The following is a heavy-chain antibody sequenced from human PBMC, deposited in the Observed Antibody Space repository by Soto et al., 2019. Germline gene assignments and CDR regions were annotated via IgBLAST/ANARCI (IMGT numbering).Heavy chain of an antibody. CDR2: ILYDGSKK. J-gene: IGHJ6*02. D-gene: IGHD6-19*01. Sequence: GSLRLSCAASGFTFSSYAMSWVRQAPGKGLEWVAVILYDGSKKYYADSVKGRFTISRDNSKNTLYLQMSSLRAEDTALYFCVKDGSSGWPYFDDMDVWGQGTTVTVSS. V-gene: IGHV3-30*18. CDR1: GFTFSSYA. CDR3: VKDGSSGWPYFDDMDV.